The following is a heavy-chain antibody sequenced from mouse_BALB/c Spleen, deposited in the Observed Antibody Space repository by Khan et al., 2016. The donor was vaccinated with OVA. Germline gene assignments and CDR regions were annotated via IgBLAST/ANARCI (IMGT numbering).Heavy chain of an antibody. J-gene: IGHJ3*01. CDR2: ISSGDNT. CDR1: GFSFSNYA. CDR3: ARDYWFVY. V-gene: IGHV5-6-5*01. Sequence: EVMLVESGGGLVKPGGSLKVSCAVSGFSFSNYAMSWVRQTPEKRLEGVASISSGDNTYYPDSVKGRFTISRDNARNILYLQMSSLRSEDTALYYCARDYWFVYWGQGTLVTVSA.